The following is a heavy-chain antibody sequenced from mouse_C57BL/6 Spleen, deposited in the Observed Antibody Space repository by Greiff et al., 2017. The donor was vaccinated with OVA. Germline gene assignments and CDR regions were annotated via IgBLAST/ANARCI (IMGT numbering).Heavy chain of an antibody. J-gene: IGHJ2*01. CDR3: ARDRDGYYALDY. V-gene: IGHV3-6*01. CDR2: ISYDGSN. D-gene: IGHD2-3*01. Sequence: EVQRVESGPGLVKPSQSLSLTCSVTGYSITSGYYWNWIRQFPGNKLEWMGYISYDGSNNYNPSLKNRISITRDTSKNQFFLKLNSVTTEDTATYYCARDRDGYYALDYWGQGTTLTVSS. CDR1: GYSITSGYY.